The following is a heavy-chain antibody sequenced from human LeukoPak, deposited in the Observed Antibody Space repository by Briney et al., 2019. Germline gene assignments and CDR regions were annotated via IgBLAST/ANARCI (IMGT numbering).Heavy chain of an antibody. D-gene: IGHD4-11*01. V-gene: IGHV3-21*01. CDR2: ISFGSTSI. Sequence: PGGSLRLSCAASGFTFSTYGMNWVRQAPGKGLEWVSYISFGSTSIYYADSVKGRFTISRDNAKNSLCLQMNSLRDEDTAVYYCARDRIQSFDYWGQGTLVTVSS. CDR3: ARDRIQSFDY. CDR1: GFTFSTYG. J-gene: IGHJ4*02.